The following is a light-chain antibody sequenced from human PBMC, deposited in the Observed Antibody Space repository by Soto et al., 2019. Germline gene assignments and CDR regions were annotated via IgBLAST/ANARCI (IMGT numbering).Light chain of an antibody. CDR3: QSYDSSLSGVV. CDR2: GNK. CDR1: SSNLGAYYD. Sequence: QSVLTQPPSVSGAAGQRVTMSCTGSSSNLGAYYDVHWFQHLPGTAPKLLIYGNKNRPSGVPDRFSGSKSGTSASLAITGLQAEDEADYYCQSYDSSLSGVVFGGGTKVTVL. J-gene: IGLJ2*01. V-gene: IGLV1-40*01.